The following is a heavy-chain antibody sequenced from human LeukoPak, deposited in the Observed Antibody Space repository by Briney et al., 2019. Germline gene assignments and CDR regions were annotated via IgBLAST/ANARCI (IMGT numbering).Heavy chain of an antibody. CDR2: IRNKANGYET. J-gene: IGHJ4*02. Sequence: QPGGSLRLSCAASGFTFSASAMHWVRQASGKGLEWVGRIRNKANGYETAYAALVKGRFIISRDDSKNTAYLQMNSLKTEDTAVYYCTRLGYCTNGVCYFDYWGQGILVTVSS. V-gene: IGHV3-73*01. D-gene: IGHD2-8*01. CDR3: TRLGYCTNGVCYFDY. CDR1: GFTFSASA.